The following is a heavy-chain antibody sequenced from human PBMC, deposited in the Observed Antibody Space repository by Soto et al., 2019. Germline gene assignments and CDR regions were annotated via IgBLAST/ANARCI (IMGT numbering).Heavy chain of an antibody. Sequence: SETLSLTCTVSGGSVTNSSYYWGWIRQSPGKGLEWIGSVYYRGRSYSKSSVKSRVTISVDTSKNRLSLSLNSVTASDTAVYFCVSQRTTVPTQAYFDYWGPGALVTVST. CDR3: VSQRTTVPTQAYFDY. J-gene: IGHJ4*02. V-gene: IGHV4-39*01. CDR2: VYYRGRS. D-gene: IGHD4-17*01. CDR1: GGSVTNSSYY.